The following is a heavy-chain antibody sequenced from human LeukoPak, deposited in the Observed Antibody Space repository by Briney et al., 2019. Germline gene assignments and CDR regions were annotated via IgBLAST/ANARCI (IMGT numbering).Heavy chain of an antibody. Sequence: SETLSLTCAVSGDSISSYYWSWIRQPPGKGLEWIGYIYYSGSTNYNPSLKSRVTISVDTSKNQFSLKLSSVTAADTAVYYCASISGSYFFDYWGQGTLVTVSS. D-gene: IGHD1-26*01. V-gene: IGHV4-59*01. CDR3: ASISGSYFFDY. J-gene: IGHJ4*02. CDR1: GDSISSYY. CDR2: IYYSGST.